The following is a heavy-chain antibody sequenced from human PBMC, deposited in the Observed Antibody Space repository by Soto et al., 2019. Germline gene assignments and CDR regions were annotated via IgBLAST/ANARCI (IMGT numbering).Heavy chain of an antibody. D-gene: IGHD7-27*01. Sequence: GGSLRLSCAASGFTFSDYWMHWVRQAPGKGLVWVSRINSDGSSTFYADSVKGRFTISRDNAKNTLYLQMNSLGAEDTAVYYCASSLLTPFDYWGQGTLVTVSS. CDR1: GFTFSDYW. CDR2: INSDGSST. J-gene: IGHJ4*02. V-gene: IGHV3-74*01. CDR3: ASSLLTPFDY.